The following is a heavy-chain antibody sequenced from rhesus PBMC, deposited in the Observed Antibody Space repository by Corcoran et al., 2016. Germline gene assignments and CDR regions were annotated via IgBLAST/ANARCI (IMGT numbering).Heavy chain of an antibody. D-gene: IGHD3-9*01. CDR3: ARDHYEEDYGYYYTLDY. V-gene: IGHV4-106*01. Sequence: QVQLQESGPGLVKPSETLSLTCAVSGGSISDDYYWSWIRQPPGKGLEWIGYIYGSGGGTNSNPSLKNGVTSSIDTSKNQFSGKLSSVTDADTAVYYCARDHYEEDYGYYYTLDYWGQGVLVTVSS. CDR2: IYGSGGGT. J-gene: IGHJ4*01. CDR1: GGSISDDYY.